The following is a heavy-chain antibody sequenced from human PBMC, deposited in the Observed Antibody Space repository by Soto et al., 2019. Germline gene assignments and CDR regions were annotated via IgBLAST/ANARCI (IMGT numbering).Heavy chain of an antibody. V-gene: IGHV4-34*01. D-gene: IGHD5-12*01. CDR2: INHSGST. CDR3: ARGSNGYSGYDTRWDLNY. J-gene: IGHJ4*02. Sequence: SETLSLTYAVYGGSFSGYYWSWIRQPPGKGLEWIGEINHSGSTNYNPSLKSRVTISVDTSKNQFSLKLSSVTAADTAVYYCARGSNGYSGYDTRWDLNYWGQGTLVTVSS. CDR1: GGSFSGYY.